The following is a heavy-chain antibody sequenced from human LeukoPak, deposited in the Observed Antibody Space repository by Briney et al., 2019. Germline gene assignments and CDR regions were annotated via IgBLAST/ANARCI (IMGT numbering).Heavy chain of an antibody. Sequence: ASETLSLTCSVSGGSIRSSSYWWGWIRQPPGKGLEWIASIYYSGSTYYNPSLKSRVTISVDTSKTQFSLKLSSVTAADTAVYYCARVRAAAIPYYFDSWGQGTLVTVSS. CDR1: GGSIRSSSYW. CDR3: ARVRAAAIPYYFDS. D-gene: IGHD6-13*01. J-gene: IGHJ4*02. V-gene: IGHV4-39*07. CDR2: IYYSGST.